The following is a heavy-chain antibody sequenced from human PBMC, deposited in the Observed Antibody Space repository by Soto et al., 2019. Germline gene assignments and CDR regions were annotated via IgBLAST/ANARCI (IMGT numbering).Heavy chain of an antibody. V-gene: IGHV4-39*01. CDR3: ARYELSTPPYCLHV. J-gene: IGHJ6*02. CDR2: IYFSGSI. Sequence: SETLSLTCTVSGGSISSRGYYWAWIRQPPGKGLEWIGSIYFSGSIYDSPSLKNRITISVDTAKNQFSLKLNSVTAADTAVYYCARYELSTPPYCLHVWGPGTSVTVSS. D-gene: IGHD2-8*01. CDR1: GGSISSRGYY.